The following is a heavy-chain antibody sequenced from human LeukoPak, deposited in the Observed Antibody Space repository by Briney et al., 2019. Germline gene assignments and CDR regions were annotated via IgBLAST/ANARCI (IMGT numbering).Heavy chain of an antibody. J-gene: IGHJ5*02. V-gene: IGHV4-34*01. D-gene: IGHD6-19*01. CDR3: ARGGPISSGWRKRGNWFDP. Sequence: PSETLSLTCAVYGGSFSGYYWSRIRQPPGKGLEWIGEINHSGSTNYNPSLKSRVTISVDTSKNQFSLKLSSVTAADTAVYYCARGGPISSGWRKRGNWFDPWGQGTLVTVSS. CDR2: INHSGST. CDR1: GGSFSGYY.